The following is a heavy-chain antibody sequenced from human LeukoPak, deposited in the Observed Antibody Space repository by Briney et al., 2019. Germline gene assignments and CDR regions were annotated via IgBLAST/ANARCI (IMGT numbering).Heavy chain of an antibody. D-gene: IGHD3-3*01. CDR1: GGSISSTSYY. CDR3: ATGDVSGYYPFDY. J-gene: IGHJ4*02. Sequence: SETLSLTCTVSGGSISSTSYYWGWIRQSPGKGLEWIGSIHHSGATYYNPSLNSRVTMSVDTSKNQFSLKLSSVTAADTAVYYCATGDVSGYYPFDYWAQGTLVTVSA. CDR2: IHHSGAT. V-gene: IGHV4-39*07.